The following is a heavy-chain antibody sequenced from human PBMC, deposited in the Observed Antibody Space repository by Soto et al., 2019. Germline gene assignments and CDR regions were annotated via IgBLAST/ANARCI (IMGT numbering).Heavy chain of an antibody. CDR3: ATESPPLWFEGTHSDY. CDR2: FDPEDGET. Sequence: GASVKVSCKVSGYTLTELSMHWVRQAPGKGLEWMGGFDPEDGETIYAQKFQGRVTMTEDTSTDTAYMELSSLRSEDTAVYYCATESPPLWFEGTHSDYWGQGTLVTVSS. J-gene: IGHJ4*02. D-gene: IGHD3-10*01. CDR1: GYTLTELS. V-gene: IGHV1-24*01.